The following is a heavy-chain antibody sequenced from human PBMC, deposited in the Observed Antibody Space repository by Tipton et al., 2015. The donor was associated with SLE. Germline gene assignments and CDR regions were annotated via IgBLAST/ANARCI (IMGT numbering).Heavy chain of an antibody. CDR2: ISGSGGST. CDR3: ASESSSAAGFDY. CDR1: GFTCSSYA. V-gene: IGHV3-23*01. Sequence: SLRLSCAPSGFTCSSYAMSWVRQAPGKGLEWVSAISGSGGSTYYADSVKGRFTISRDNSKNTLYLQMNSLRAEDTAVYYCASESSSAAGFDYWGQGTLVTVSS. D-gene: IGHD6-13*01. J-gene: IGHJ4*02.